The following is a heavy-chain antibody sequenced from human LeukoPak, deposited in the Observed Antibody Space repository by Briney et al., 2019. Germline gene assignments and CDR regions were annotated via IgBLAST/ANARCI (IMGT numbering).Heavy chain of an antibody. CDR2: IDPSGTAL. D-gene: IGHD1-20*01. V-gene: IGHV3-11*01. Sequence: GGSLRLSCAASGFTFSDYVMSWVRQAPGKGLEWVSYIDPSGTALYYADSVKGRFTVSRDNGKNSLSLQLRSLRAEDTALYYCARAAYNWNWGQGTLVTVSS. CDR1: GFTFSDYV. CDR3: ARAAYNWN. J-gene: IGHJ4*02.